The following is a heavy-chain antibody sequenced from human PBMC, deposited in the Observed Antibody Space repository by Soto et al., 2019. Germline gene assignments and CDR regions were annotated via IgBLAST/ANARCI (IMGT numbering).Heavy chain of an antibody. CDR2: IFYSGST. CDR3: ARDFRSPTDAFDI. D-gene: IGHD4-4*01. CDR1: GGSISSGDFY. V-gene: IGHV4-30-4*01. Sequence: SETLSLTCTVSGGSISSGDFYWSWIRQPPGKGLEWIGYIFYSGSTYYNPSLKSRLTISVDTSKNQFSLKLSSVTAADTAVYYCARDFRSPTDAFDIWGQGTMVTVSS. J-gene: IGHJ3*02.